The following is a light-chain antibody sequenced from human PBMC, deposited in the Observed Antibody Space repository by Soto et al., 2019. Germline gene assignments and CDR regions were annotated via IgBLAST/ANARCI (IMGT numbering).Light chain of an antibody. J-gene: IGLJ3*02. CDR1: SSNIGAGYG. CDR2: GNS. Sequence: QSVLTQPPSVSGAPGQRVTISCTGSSSNIGAGYGVHWYQQLPGTAPKLLIYGNSNRPSGVPDRFSGSKSGTSASLAITGLQAEDEADYYCQSYDSSLIGWVFGGGTKLTVL. CDR3: QSYDSSLIGWV. V-gene: IGLV1-40*01.